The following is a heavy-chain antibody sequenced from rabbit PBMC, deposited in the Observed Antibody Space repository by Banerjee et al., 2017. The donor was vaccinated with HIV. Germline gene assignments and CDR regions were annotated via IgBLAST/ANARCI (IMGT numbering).Heavy chain of an antibody. V-gene: IGHV1S45*01. CDR2: IYAGSSGSA. CDR1: GFDFSSNA. CDR3: ARSAYAGYGHTTLNL. D-gene: IGHD7-1*01. Sequence: QEQLVESGGGLVQPEGSLTLTCKASGFDFSSNAICWVRQAPGKGLEWIGTIYAGSSGSAYYASWVNGRFTISKTSSTTVTLQMTSLTAADTATYFCARSAYAGYGHTTLNLWGQGTLVTVS. J-gene: IGHJ4*01.